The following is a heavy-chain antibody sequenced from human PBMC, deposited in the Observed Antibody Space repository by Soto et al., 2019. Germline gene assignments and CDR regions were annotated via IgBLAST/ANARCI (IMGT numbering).Heavy chain of an antibody. D-gene: IGHD2-2*01. CDR1: GGTFSSYA. CDR2: IIPIFGTA. V-gene: IGHV1-69*06. Sequence: QVQLVQSGAEVKKPGSSVKDSCKASGGTFSSYAISWVRQAPGQGLEWMGGIIPIFGTANYAQKFQGRVTITADNSASTAYMELSSLRSEDTAVYYCARDSKYCSSTSCYSFDPWGQGTLVTVSS. J-gene: IGHJ5*02. CDR3: ARDSKYCSSTSCYSFDP.